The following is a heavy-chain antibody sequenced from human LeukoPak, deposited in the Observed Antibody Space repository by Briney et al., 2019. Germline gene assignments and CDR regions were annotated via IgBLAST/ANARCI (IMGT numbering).Heavy chain of an antibody. J-gene: IGHJ6*02. V-gene: IGHV3-9*01. D-gene: IGHD6-19*01. CDR3: AKDINGAVAGKGYYYYGMDV. CDR1: GFTFDDYA. Sequence: GRSLRLSCAASGFTFDDYAMHWVRQAPGTGLEWGSGISWISGSIGYADSVKGRFTISRDNAKNSLYLQMNSLKAEDTALYYCAKDINGAVAGKGYYYYGMDVWGQGTTVTVSS. CDR2: ISWISGSI.